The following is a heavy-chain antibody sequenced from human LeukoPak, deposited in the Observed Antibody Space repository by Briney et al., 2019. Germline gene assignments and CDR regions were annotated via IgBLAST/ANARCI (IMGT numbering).Heavy chain of an antibody. Sequence: PSETLSLTCTVSGGSITSGTYYWGWIRQPPGKGLEWIGSIFDSESTYYNRSLKSRVTIDIDTPNNQFSLRLSSVTAADAAVYYCARHWKGDYGNYERPLDCWGQGTLVTVSS. D-gene: IGHD4-11*01. CDR1: GGSITSGTYY. CDR3: ARHWKGDYGNYERPLDC. CDR2: IFDSEST. J-gene: IGHJ4*02. V-gene: IGHV4-39*01.